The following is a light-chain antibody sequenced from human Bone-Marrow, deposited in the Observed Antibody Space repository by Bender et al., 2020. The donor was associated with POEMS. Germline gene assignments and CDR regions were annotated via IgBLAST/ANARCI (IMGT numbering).Light chain of an antibody. CDR1: SSDVGGYNF. V-gene: IGLV2-23*02. CDR3: CSYAGGHSHVA. J-gene: IGLJ2*01. Sequence: QSALTQPASVSGSPGQSITISCTGTSSDVGGYNFVSWYQQHPGKAPKLMIYEVRKRPSGVSNRFSGSKSDNTASLTISGLQAEDEADYYCCSYAGGHSHVAFGGGTRLTVL. CDR2: EVR.